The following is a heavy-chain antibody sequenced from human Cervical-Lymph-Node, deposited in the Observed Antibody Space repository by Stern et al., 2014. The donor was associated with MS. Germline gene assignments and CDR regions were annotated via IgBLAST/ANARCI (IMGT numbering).Heavy chain of an antibody. V-gene: IGHV5-51*01. CDR1: ENIFSNFW. CDR3: ARHYGYYFDF. CDR2: IYPDDSDT. J-gene: IGHJ4*02. Sequence: EVQLLESGVEVKKPGESLKISCKVSENIFSNFWIGWLLQIPGKGLESVGIIYPDDSDTKYSPSFEGQVTISADKSINTAYLHWSSLKASDTAIYYCARHYGYYFDFWGQGTLVTVSS. D-gene: IGHD4-17*01.